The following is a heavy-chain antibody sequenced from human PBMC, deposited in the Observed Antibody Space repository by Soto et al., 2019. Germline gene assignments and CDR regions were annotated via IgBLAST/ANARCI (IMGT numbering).Heavy chain of an antibody. J-gene: IGHJ6*02. CDR2: ISPSTSHI. Sequence: EVHLVESGGGLVKPGGSLRLSCAVSGFTFSSCTMNWVRQAPGKGLEWVSSISPSTSHIYYADSVKGRFTISRDNAKTSLFLQMNSLRAEATAVYYCSGCSGGACHQNYGMDVWGQGTTVTVSS. D-gene: IGHD2-15*01. CDR1: GFTFSSCT. V-gene: IGHV3-21*01. CDR3: SGCSGGACHQNYGMDV.